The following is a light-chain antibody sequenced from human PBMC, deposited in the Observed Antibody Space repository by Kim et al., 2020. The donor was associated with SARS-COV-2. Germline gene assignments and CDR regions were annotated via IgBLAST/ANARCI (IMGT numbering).Light chain of an antibody. Sequence: GDRVTITCRASQYLTRRLAWYQQKPGKAPKVLISKASTLESGVPSTFSGSGSGTDFTLTISSLQPDDFATYYCQQYDTYPWTFGQGTKVDI. J-gene: IGKJ1*01. V-gene: IGKV1-5*03. CDR2: KAS. CDR1: QYLTRR. CDR3: QQYDTYPWT.